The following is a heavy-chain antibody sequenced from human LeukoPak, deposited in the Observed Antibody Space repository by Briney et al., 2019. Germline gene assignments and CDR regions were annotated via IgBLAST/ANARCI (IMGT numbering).Heavy chain of an antibody. D-gene: IGHD1-26*01. CDR1: GYTFTSYA. J-gene: IGHJ4*02. CDR3: SRGLKNRGSYYPLGY. CDR2: MNPNSGNT. V-gene: IGHV1-8*03. Sequence: ASVKLSCTASGYTFTSYAINWVRQATGQGLEWMGWMNPNSGNTGYAQKFQGRVTITRNTSISTAYMVLSSLSAESTAVYYCSRGLKNRGSYYPLGYWGQGTLVTVSS.